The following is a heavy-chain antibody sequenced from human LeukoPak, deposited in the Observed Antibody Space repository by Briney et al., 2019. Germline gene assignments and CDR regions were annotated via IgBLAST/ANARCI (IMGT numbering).Heavy chain of an antibody. V-gene: IGHV3-23*01. CDR1: GFTFSSYA. D-gene: IGHD4-23*01. CDR2: LSGSGGST. CDR3: AKDLDYGGNGPDAFDI. J-gene: IGHJ3*02. Sequence: GGSLRLSCAASGFTFSSYAMSWVRQAPGKGLEWVSALSGSGGSTYYADSVKGRFTISRDNSKNTLYLQMNSLRAEDTAVYYCAKDLDYGGNGPDAFDIWGQGTMVTVSS.